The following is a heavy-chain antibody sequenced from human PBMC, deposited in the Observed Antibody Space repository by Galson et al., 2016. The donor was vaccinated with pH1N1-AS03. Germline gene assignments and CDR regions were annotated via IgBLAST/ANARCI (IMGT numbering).Heavy chain of an antibody. D-gene: IGHD3-10*01. J-gene: IGHJ4*02. Sequence: SLRLSCAASGIIFSDHAMHWVLQAPGKGLECLAVISYNGNFQYYGDSVKGRFTISRDNSDNTLYLQMRIMRVEDTAVYFCVRGARRCYFPDFDSWGQGTVVTVSS. CDR2: ISYNGNFQ. V-gene: IGHV3-30-3*01. CDR3: VRGARRCYFPDFDS. CDR1: GIIFSDHA.